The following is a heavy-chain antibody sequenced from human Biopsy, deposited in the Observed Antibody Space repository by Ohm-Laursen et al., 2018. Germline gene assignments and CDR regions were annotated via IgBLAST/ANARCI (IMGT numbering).Heavy chain of an antibody. Sequence: SETLSLTCSVSGGSIISYYWTWIRQPPGKGLEWIGHVYYSGSTFYNSSLESRVTVSADTSKNQFHLRLTSMSASGTAVYYCARHSLDDFWSGAHYYFDYWGLGTLVTVSS. V-gene: IGHV4-59*08. CDR1: GGSIISYY. CDR3: ARHSLDDFWSGAHYYFDY. CDR2: VYYSGST. D-gene: IGHD3-3*01. J-gene: IGHJ4*02.